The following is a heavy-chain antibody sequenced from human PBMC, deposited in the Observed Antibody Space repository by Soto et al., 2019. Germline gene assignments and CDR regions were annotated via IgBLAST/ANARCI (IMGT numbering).Heavy chain of an antibody. Sequence: KSGGSLRLSCAASGFTFSNAWMGWVRQAPGKGLEWVGRIKSKTDGGTTDYAAPVKGRFTISRDDSKNTLYLQMNSLKTEDTAVYYCTTKPPNRITMVRGSDPHWYFDLWGRGTLVTVSS. J-gene: IGHJ2*01. CDR1: GFTFSNAW. CDR2: IKSKTDGGTT. D-gene: IGHD3-10*01. CDR3: TTKPPNRITMVRGSDPHWYFDL. V-gene: IGHV3-15*01.